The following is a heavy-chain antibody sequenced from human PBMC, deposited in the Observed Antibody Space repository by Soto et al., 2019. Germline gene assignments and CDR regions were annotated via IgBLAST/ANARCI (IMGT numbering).Heavy chain of an antibody. D-gene: IGHD5-18*01. V-gene: IGHV3-30*18. Sequence: QVQLVESGGGVVQPGRSLRLSCAASGFTFSSYGMHWVRQAPGKGLEWVAVISYDGSNKYYADSVKGRFTSSRDNSKNTLYLQMNSLRAEDTAVYYCAKDQGYSYGWVYWGQGTLVTVSS. CDR3: AKDQGYSYGWVY. J-gene: IGHJ4*02. CDR2: ISYDGSNK. CDR1: GFTFSSYG.